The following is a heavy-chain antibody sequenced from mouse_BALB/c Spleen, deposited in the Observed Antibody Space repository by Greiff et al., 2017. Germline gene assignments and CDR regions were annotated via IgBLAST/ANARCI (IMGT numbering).Heavy chain of an antibody. J-gene: IGHJ4*01. CDR1: GFTFSSFG. CDR2: ISSGSSTI. V-gene: IGHV5-17*02. D-gene: IGHD1-1*01. CDR3: ARNPVVDYAMDY. Sequence: EVMLVESGGGLVQPGGSRKLSCAASGFTFSSFGMHWVRQAPEKGLEWVAYISSGSSTIYYADTVKGRFTISRDNPKNTLFLQMTSLRSEDTAMYYCARNPVVDYAMDYWGQGTSVTVSS.